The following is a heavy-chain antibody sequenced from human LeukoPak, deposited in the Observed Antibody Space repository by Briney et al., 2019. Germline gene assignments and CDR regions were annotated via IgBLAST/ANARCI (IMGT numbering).Heavy chain of an antibody. CDR2: MNPKTGDT. J-gene: IGHJ6*02. Sequence: ASLKVSCKASVYTFTIFDINWLRQAPGQGLEWVGWMNPKTGDTVYAKNFQGRVTMTRYTSIGTAYMELNSLRYEDTAVYYCVKGAIFGVTTRGNGMDVWGQGTTVTVS. D-gene: IGHD3-3*01. V-gene: IGHV1-8*01. CDR1: VYTFTIFD. CDR3: VKGAIFGVTTRGNGMDV.